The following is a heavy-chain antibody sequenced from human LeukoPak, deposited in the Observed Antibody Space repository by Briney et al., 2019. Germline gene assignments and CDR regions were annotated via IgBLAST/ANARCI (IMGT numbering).Heavy chain of an antibody. CDR2: ISSSGSTI. CDR3: ASHLYGDYANY. V-gene: IGHV3-48*04. D-gene: IGHD4-17*01. CDR1: GFTFSSYS. J-gene: IGHJ4*02. Sequence: GGSLRLSCAASGFTFSSYSMNWVRQAPGKGLEWVSYISSSGSTIYYADSVKGRFTISRDNAKNSLYLQMNSLRAEDTAVYYCASHLYGDYANYWGQGTLVTVSS.